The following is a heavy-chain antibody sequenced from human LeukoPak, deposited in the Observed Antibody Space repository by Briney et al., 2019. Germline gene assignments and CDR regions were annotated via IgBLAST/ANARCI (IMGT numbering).Heavy chain of an antibody. D-gene: IGHD3-16*01. CDR3: ARDSIMITFGGVRS. CDR1: GYTFTGYY. V-gene: IGHV1-2*02. J-gene: IGHJ5*02. Sequence: ASVKVSCKASGYTFTGYYMHWVRQAPGQGVEWMGWINPNSGGTNYAQKFQGRVTMTRDTSISTAYMELSRLRSDDTAVYYCARDSIMITFGGVRSWGQGTLVAVSS. CDR2: INPNSGGT.